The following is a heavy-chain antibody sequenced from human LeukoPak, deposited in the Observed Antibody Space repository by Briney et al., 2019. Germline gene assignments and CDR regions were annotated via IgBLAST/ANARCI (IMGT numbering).Heavy chain of an antibody. V-gene: IGHV4-31*03. CDR1: GGSISSGGYY. D-gene: IGHD3-22*01. CDR2: IYYSGST. Sequence: TSSETLSLTCTVSGGSISSGGYYWSWIRQHPGKGLEWIGYIYYSGSTYYNPSLKSRVTISVDTSKNQFSLKLGSVTAADTAVYYCARAGYYYDSSGYYTHWGQGTLVTVSS. J-gene: IGHJ4*02. CDR3: ARAGYYYDSSGYYTH.